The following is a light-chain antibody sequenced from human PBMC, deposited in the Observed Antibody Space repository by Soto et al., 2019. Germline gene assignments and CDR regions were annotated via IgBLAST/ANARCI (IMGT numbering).Light chain of an antibody. CDR2: AAS. V-gene: IGKV1-9*01. CDR3: QQYNQGT. J-gene: IGKJ1*01. Sequence: DIQLTQSPSFLSASVGDRITITCRASQGISSYLAWYQQKPGKAPKLLIYAASTLQSGVPSRFSGSGSGTEFTLTISSLQSEDFAVYYCQQYNQGTFGQGTKVDIK. CDR1: QGISSY.